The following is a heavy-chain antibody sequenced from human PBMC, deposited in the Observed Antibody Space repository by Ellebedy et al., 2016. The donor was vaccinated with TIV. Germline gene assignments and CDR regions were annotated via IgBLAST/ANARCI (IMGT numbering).Heavy chain of an antibody. D-gene: IGHD6-19*01. CDR3: ARGYSSGWFDY. J-gene: IGHJ4*02. CDR2: IYSGGTT. Sequence: PGGSLRLSCTASGFTVSSNYMCWIRQAPGKGPEWVSVIYSGGTTNYADSVKGRFTVSRDSSKNTLYLQMNSLRAEDTAVYYCARGYSSGWFDYWGQGTLVTVSS. CDR1: GFTVSSNY. V-gene: IGHV3-66*01.